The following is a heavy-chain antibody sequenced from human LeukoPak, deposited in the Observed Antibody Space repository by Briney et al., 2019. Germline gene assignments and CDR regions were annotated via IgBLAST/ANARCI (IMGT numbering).Heavy chain of an antibody. Sequence: SETLSLTCTVSGASISDYFWNWIRQPAGKGLEWIGRIYISGSSNYNPSLKNRVTMSVDTSKNQFSLKLSSVTAADTAVYYCARDPSPPNYFYDSGTHPEGFDPWGQGTLVTVSS. CDR2: IYISGSS. CDR1: GASISDYF. CDR3: ARDPSPPNYFYDSGTHPEGFDP. V-gene: IGHV4-4*07. D-gene: IGHD3-22*01. J-gene: IGHJ5*02.